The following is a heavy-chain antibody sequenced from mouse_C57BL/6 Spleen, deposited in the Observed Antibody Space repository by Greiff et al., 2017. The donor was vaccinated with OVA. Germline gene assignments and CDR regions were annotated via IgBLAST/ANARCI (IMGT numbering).Heavy chain of an antibody. CDR1: GYTFTSYW. Sequence: QVQLQQPGAELVKPGASVKLSCKASGYTFTSYWMQWVKQRPGQGLEWIGEIDPSDSYTNYNQKVKGKATLTVDTSSSTAYMQLSSLTSEDSAVYYCARGTTVVPFDYWGQGTTLTVSS. J-gene: IGHJ2*01. V-gene: IGHV1-50*01. CDR2: IDPSDSYT. D-gene: IGHD1-1*01. CDR3: ARGTTVVPFDY.